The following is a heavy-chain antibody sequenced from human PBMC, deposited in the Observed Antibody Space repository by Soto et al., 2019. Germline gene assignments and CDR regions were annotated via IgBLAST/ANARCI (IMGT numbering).Heavy chain of an antibody. V-gene: IGHV4-34*01. Sequence: SETLSLTCAVYVGSFSGYYWSWIRQPPGKGLEWIGEINHSGSTNYNPSLKSRVTISVDTSKNQFSLKLSSVTAADTAVYYCARCSPVIAVAGTNYYYYGMDVWCQWNTVTVS. D-gene: IGHD6-19*01. J-gene: IGHJ6*02. CDR3: ARCSPVIAVAGTNYYYYGMDV. CDR2: INHSGST. CDR1: VGSFSGYY.